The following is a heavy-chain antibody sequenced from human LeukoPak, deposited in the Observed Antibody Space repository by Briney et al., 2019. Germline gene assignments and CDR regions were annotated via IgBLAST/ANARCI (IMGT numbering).Heavy chain of an antibody. CDR1: GLTFSSHW. J-gene: IGHJ6*02. CDR3: ASKITFGGVHGDV. D-gene: IGHD3-16*01. CDR2: ISSSSSYI. Sequence: GGSLRLSCAASGLTFSSHWMHWVRQAPGKGLEWVSSISSSSSYIYYADSVKGRFTISRDNAKNSLYLQMNSLRAEDTAVYYCASKITFGGVHGDVWGQGTTVTVSS. V-gene: IGHV3-21*01.